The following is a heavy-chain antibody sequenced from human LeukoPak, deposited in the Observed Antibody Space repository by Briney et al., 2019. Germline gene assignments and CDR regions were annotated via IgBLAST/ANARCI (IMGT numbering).Heavy chain of an antibody. CDR2: IQYDGSKK. V-gene: IGHV3-30*02. J-gene: IGHJ4*02. CDR3: AKGGGVITFGDFDY. D-gene: IGHD3-16*01. Sequence: GGSLRLSCVASGFTFSSNGMHWVRQAPGKGLEWVTFIQYDGSKKYYADSVKGRFTISRDNSKNTLYLQMNSLRAEDTAVYYCAKGGGVITFGDFDYWGQGTLVTVSS. CDR1: GFTFSSNG.